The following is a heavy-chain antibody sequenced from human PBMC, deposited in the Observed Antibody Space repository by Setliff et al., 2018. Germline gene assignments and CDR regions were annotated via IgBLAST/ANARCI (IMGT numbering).Heavy chain of an antibody. J-gene: IGHJ2*01. CDR3: ARSLGIRDYSYFDL. CDR1: GFTFNTYA. D-gene: IGHD5-12*01. CDR2: IRSNSPTL. V-gene: IGHV3-48*01. Sequence: GGSLRLSCAASGFTFNTYAMHWVRQTPGKGLEWISTIRSNSPTLYYADSVQGRFTISRDNARNSLFLQMSSLRAEDTAVYYCARSLGIRDYSYFDLWGRGTLVTVSS.